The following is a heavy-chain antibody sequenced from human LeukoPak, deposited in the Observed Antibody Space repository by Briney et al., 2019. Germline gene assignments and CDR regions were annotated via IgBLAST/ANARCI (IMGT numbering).Heavy chain of an antibody. CDR3: ARHNRDY. CDR1: GFTFSTYW. V-gene: IGHV3-74*01. Sequence: GGSLRLSCAASGFTFSTYWMHWVRQAPGKGLEWVSRIKNDASGTDYADSVRGRFIISRDNAKNILYLQMNSLTAEDTAVYYCARHNRDYWGQGTLVTVSS. D-gene: IGHD2/OR15-2a*01. J-gene: IGHJ4*02. CDR2: IKNDASGT.